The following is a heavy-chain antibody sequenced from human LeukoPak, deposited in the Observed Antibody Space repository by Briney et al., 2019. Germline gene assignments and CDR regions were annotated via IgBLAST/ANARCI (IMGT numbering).Heavy chain of an antibody. J-gene: IGHJ6*02. CDR2: IRYDGSNK. Sequence: GGSLRLSCAASGFTFSSYGMHWVRQAPGKGLEWVAFIRYDGSNKYYADSVKGRFTISRDNSKNTLYLQMNSLRAEDTAVYYCARGELGYYYYYYGMDVWGQGTTVTVSS. D-gene: IGHD7-27*01. CDR1: GFTFSSYG. CDR3: ARGELGYYYYYYGMDV. V-gene: IGHV3-30*02.